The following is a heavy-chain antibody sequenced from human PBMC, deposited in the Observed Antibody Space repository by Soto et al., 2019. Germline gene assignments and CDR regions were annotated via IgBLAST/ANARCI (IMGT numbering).Heavy chain of an antibody. D-gene: IGHD5-12*01. V-gene: IGHV3-23*01. J-gene: IGHJ6*03. CDR2: ISGSGKST. CDR3: AKNGYDSYYYYYMDV. CDR1: GFTFSSYA. Sequence: PGGSLRLSCAASGFTFSSYAMSWVRQAPGKGLEWLSSISGSGKSTYDADSVKGRFTVSRDNSKNTLFLHMNTLRAEDTAIYYCAKNGYDSYYYYYMDVWGKGTTVTVS.